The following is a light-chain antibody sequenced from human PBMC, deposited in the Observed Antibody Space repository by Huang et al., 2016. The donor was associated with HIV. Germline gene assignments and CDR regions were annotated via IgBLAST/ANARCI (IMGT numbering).Light chain of an antibody. V-gene: IGKV3-11*01. Sequence: EIVLTQSPATLSLSPGERATLSCRASQSISTYLAWYQQKPGQCPRLLIHGASNRATGIPTRFSGRGSGTDFTLTISSLEPEDCALYYCHQRGDWPLTFGGGTKVEIK. CDR3: HQRGDWPLT. CDR1: QSISTY. J-gene: IGKJ4*01. CDR2: GAS.